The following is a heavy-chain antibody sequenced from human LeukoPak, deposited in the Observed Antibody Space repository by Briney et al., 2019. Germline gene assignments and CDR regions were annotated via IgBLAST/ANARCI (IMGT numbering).Heavy chain of an antibody. V-gene: IGHV3-30-3*01. Sequence: GGSLRLSCAASGFTFTSYVMHWVRQAPGKGLEWVALISYDGSNKYYGDSVEGRFTISRDNSKNTVYLQMNSLRAEDTAVYYCARDWGDCGGDCYPVFDFWGQGTQVTVSS. J-gene: IGHJ4*02. CDR3: ARDWGDCGGDCYPVFDF. CDR2: ISYDGSNK. CDR1: GFTFTSYV. D-gene: IGHD2-21*02.